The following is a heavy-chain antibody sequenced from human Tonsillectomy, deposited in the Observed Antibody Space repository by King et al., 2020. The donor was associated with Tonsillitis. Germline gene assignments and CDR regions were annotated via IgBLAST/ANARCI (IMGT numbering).Heavy chain of an antibody. J-gene: IGHJ5*02. Sequence: VQLVESGGGLVQPGGSLRLSCAASGVTFINYAMSLVRQAPGKGLEWGSTSIVSGSNTYYAHHVKGRFTIARDHSKNTQYLQMKSLRAEDTAVYYCAKGGEAVAVWFDPWGQGTLVTVSS. CDR1: GVTFINYA. D-gene: IGHD6-19*01. CDR2: SIVSGSNT. CDR3: AKGGEAVAVWFDP. V-gene: IGHV3-23*04.